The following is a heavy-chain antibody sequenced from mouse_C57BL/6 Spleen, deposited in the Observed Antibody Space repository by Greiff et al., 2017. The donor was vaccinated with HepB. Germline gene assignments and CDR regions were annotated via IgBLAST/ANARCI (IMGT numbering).Heavy chain of an antibody. D-gene: IGHD2-4*01. CDR1: GYTFTDYY. J-gene: IGHJ2*01. CDR3: ARSGGLRPYFDY. V-gene: IGHV1-76*01. CDR2: IYPGSGNT. Sequence: QVQLKQSGAELVRPGASVKLSCKASGYTFTDYYINWVKQRPGQGLEWIARIYPGSGNTYYNEKFKGKATLTAEKSSSTAYMQLSSLTSEDSAVYFCARSGGLRPYFDYWGQGTTLTVSS.